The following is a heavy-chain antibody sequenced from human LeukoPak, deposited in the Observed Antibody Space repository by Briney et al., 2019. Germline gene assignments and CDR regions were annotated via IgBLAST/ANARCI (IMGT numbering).Heavy chain of an antibody. J-gene: IGHJ3*02. CDR2: ITTDTGSP. CDR3: ARAARYCSGGSCFSPRTFDI. CDR1: GYTFNKYA. D-gene: IGHD2-15*01. V-gene: IGHV7-4-1*02. Sequence: ASVKVSCKASGYTFNKYAMNWVRQAPGQGLEWMGWITTDTGSPTYAQGFTGRFVFSLDTSVTTAYLQITSLEAEDTAIYYCARAARYCSGGSCFSPRTFDIWGQGTMVTVSS.